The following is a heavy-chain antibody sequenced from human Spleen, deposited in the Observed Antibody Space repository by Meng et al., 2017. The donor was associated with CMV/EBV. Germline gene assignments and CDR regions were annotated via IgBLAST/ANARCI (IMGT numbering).Heavy chain of an antibody. D-gene: IGHD3-10*01. Sequence: YAIPWVRQAPGQGLEWMGGIIPVFGSANYAQKFQGRLTITTDESTSTAYMELSSLRSEDTAVYYCAREASEAYYGSGTSYNINYFDPWGQGTLVTVSS. CDR2: IIPVFGSA. V-gene: IGHV1-69*05. J-gene: IGHJ5*02. CDR3: AREASEAYYGSGTSYNINYFDP. CDR1: YA.